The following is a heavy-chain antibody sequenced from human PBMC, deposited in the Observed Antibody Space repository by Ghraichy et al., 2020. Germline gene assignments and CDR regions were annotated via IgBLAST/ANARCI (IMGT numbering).Heavy chain of an antibody. J-gene: IGHJ4*02. Sequence: GGSLRLSCAASGFTFSDYYMSWIRQAPGKGLEWVSYISSSGSTIYYADSVKGRFTISRDNAKNSLYLQMNSLRAEDTAVDYCARDRTPIAAAATRFDYWGQGTLVTVSS. CDR3: ARDRTPIAAAATRFDY. CDR1: GFTFSDYY. CDR2: ISSSGSTI. D-gene: IGHD6-13*01. V-gene: IGHV3-11*01.